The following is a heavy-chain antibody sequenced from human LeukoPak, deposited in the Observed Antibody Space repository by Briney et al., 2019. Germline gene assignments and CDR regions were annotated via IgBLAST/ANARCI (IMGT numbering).Heavy chain of an antibody. Sequence: TSETLSLTCAVYGGSFSGYYWSWIRQPPGKGLEWVGEINHSGSTNYNPYLKSRVTISVDTSKNQFSLKLSSVTAADTAVYYCARSSGYSSGWNLYNWFDPWGQGTLVTVSS. CDR2: INHSGST. D-gene: IGHD6-19*01. J-gene: IGHJ5*02. CDR1: GGSFSGYY. V-gene: IGHV4-34*01. CDR3: ARSSGYSSGWNLYNWFDP.